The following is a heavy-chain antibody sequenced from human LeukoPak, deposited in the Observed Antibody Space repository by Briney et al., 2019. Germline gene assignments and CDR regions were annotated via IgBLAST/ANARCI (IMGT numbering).Heavy chain of an antibody. D-gene: IGHD6-13*01. CDR1: GGSFSGYY. CDR2: INHSGST. J-gene: IGHJ6*02. V-gene: IGHV4-34*01. Sequence: PSETLSLTCAVYGGSFSGYYWSWIRQPPGKGLEWIGEINHSGSTNYNPSLKSRVTISVDTSKNQFSLKLSSVTAADTAVYYCARGQGSSWYRTYYYYGMDVWGQGTTVTVSS. CDR3: ARGQGSSWYRTYYYYGMDV.